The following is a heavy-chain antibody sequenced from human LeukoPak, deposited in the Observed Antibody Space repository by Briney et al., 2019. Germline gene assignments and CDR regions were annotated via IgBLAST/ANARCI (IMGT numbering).Heavy chain of an antibody. CDR3: ARDPYDSSGYYQPFDY. Sequence: ASVKVSCKASGGTFSSYAISWVRQAPGQGLERMGGIIPIFGTANYAQKFQGRVTITADESTSTAYMELSSLRSEDTAVYYCARDPYDSSGYYQPFDYWGQGTLVTVSS. CDR2: IIPIFGTA. CDR1: GGTFSSYA. D-gene: IGHD3-22*01. V-gene: IGHV1-69*13. J-gene: IGHJ4*02.